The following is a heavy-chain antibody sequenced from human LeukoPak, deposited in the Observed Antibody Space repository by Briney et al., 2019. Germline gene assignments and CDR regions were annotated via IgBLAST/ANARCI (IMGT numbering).Heavy chain of an antibody. V-gene: IGHV1-8*01. CDR3: ARTEQWLVPLYYYYGMDV. J-gene: IGHJ6*02. CDR1: GYTFTSYD. Sequence: ASVKVSCKASGYTFTSYDINWVRQATGQGLEGMGWMNPNSGNTGYAQKFQGRVTMTRNTSISTAYMELSSLRSEDTAVYYCARTEQWLVPLYYYYGMDVWGQGTTVTVSS. D-gene: IGHD6-19*01. CDR2: MNPNSGNT.